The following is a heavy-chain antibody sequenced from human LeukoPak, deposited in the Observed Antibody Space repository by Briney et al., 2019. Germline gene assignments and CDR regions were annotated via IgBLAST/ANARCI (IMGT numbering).Heavy chain of an antibody. CDR1: GYGFTKSW. V-gene: IGHV5-51*01. D-gene: IGHD2-15*01. J-gene: IGHJ4*02. Sequence: VESLHFSCKGSGYGFTKSWIGWVRSMPGKGLEWMGFINSGDSDNRYSPSFQGQVTISADKSINTAYLQWSSLKASDTAMYYCARHVDCSGGTCSLDYWGQGTLVNVSS. CDR3: ARHVDCSGGTCSLDY. CDR2: INSGDSDN.